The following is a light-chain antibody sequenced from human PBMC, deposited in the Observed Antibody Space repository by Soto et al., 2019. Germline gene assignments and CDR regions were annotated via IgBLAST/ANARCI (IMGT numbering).Light chain of an antibody. V-gene: IGKV3-20*01. Sequence: EIVLTQSPGTLSLSPGDRATLSCRASQGVTPAYLAWYQHKPGQAPRLLIYGASHRATGIPDRFSGSGSGTDFTLTITRLEPEDVVVYACQQYGGSPLFTFGPGTRVDFK. CDR3: QQYGGSPLFT. CDR2: GAS. J-gene: IGKJ3*01. CDR1: QGVTPAY.